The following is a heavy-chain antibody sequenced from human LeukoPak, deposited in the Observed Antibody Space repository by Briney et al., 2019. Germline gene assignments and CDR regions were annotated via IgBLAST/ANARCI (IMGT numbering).Heavy chain of an antibody. CDR1: GFTFSSYS. CDR2: IKSKSDGGTT. J-gene: IGHJ4*02. D-gene: IGHD4-11*01. CDR3: ANDYRGAFDY. Sequence: GGSLRLSCAASGFTFSSYSMSWVRQAPGKGLEWVGRIKSKSDGGTTDYAAPVKGRFTISRDDSKNTLYLQMNSLKTEDTATYYCANDYRGAFDYWGQGTLVTVSS. V-gene: IGHV3-15*01.